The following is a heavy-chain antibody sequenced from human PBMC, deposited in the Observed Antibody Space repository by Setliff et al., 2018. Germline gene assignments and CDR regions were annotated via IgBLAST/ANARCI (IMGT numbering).Heavy chain of an antibody. CDR2: IDPDGIGK. J-gene: IGHJ4*02. CDR3: AKVLAIFGVVTDIGFYFDY. CDR1: GFTFNKYW. D-gene: IGHD3-3*01. Sequence: LRLSCAASGFTFNKYWMTWVRQAPGKGLEWVANIDPDGIGKYYIDSVRGRFTISRDNAKNTLYLQMNSLRAEDTAIYYCAKVLAIFGVVTDIGFYFDYWGQGSLVTVSS. V-gene: IGHV3-7*03.